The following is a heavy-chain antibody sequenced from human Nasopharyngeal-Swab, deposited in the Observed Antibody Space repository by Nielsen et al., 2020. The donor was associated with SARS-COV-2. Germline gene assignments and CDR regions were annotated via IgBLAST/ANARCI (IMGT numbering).Heavy chain of an antibody. CDR3: AKAPYLRGLDV. Sequence: GGSLRLSCAASGFTFCRYAMSWVRQAPGKGLEWVSIISGSGDTTYYADSVKDRFTISRDNSKNTLYLQTNSLRVEDTAVYYCAKAPYLRGLDVWGQGTTVTVSS. CDR1: GFTFCRYA. J-gene: IGHJ6*02. D-gene: IGHD2-21*01. V-gene: IGHV3-23*01. CDR2: ISGSGDTT.